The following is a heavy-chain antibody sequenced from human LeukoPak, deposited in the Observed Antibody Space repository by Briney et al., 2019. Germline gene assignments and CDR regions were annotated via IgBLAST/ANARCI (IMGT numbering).Heavy chain of an antibody. Sequence: ASVKVSCKGSGYTFSKYAMNWVRQAPGQGLEWMGWINTKTGDPTYGQGFTGRLVFSLETSVSTAYLQINSLKAEDTAVYYCARGGGGAVVPALWGQGTLITVSS. CDR3: ARGGGGAVVPAL. CDR1: GYTFSKYA. D-gene: IGHD2-2*01. J-gene: IGHJ4*02. CDR2: INTKTGDP. V-gene: IGHV7-4-1*02.